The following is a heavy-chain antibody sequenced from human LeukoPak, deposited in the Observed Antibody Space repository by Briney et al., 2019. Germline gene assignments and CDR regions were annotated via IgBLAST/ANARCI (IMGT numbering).Heavy chain of an antibody. V-gene: IGHV3-30*04. CDR2: ISYDGSNK. J-gene: IGHJ4*02. CDR1: GFTFSSYA. Sequence: GRSLRLSCAASGFTFSSYAMHWVRQAPGKGLEWVAVISYDGSNKYYADSVKGRFTISRDNSKNTLYLQMNSLRAEDTAVYYCARGARLDYWGQGTLVTVSS. CDR3: ARGARLDY.